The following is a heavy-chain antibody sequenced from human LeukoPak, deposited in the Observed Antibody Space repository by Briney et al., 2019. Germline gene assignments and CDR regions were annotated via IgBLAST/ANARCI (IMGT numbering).Heavy chain of an antibody. CDR3: ARDPRNVGLAP. CDR2: NNGDGSTT. CDR1: GFSLSGYW. Sequence: GSLRLSCVASGFSLSGYWMYWVRQAPGKGLMYISRNNGDGSTTNYADVVKGRFTMSRDNVKNTLYLQMNSLRVEDTAVYYCARDPRNVGLAPWGQGTLVTVSS. J-gene: IGHJ5*02. D-gene: IGHD2-15*01. V-gene: IGHV3-74*01.